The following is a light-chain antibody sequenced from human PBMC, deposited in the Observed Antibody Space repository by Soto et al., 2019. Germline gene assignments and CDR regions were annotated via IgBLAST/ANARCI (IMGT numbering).Light chain of an antibody. CDR2: WAS. Sequence: DIVMTQSPDSLAVSLGERATINCKSSQRVLYSSSNKNYLAWYQQKPGQPPKLLIYWASTRESGVPDRFGGSGSGTDFPLTISSLQAEDVAVYYCQQYCSSPWTFGQGTNVEIK. J-gene: IGKJ1*01. V-gene: IGKV4-1*01. CDR1: QRVLYSSSNKNY. CDR3: QQYCSSPWT.